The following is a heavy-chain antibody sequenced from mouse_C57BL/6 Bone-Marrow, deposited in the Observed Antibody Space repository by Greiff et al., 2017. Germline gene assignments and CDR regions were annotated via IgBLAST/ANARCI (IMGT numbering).Heavy chain of an antibody. Sequence: VKLMESGAELVRPGTSVKMSCKASGYTFTNYWIGWAKQRPGHGLEWIGDIYPGGGYTNYNEKFKGKATLTADKSSSTAYMQFSSLTSEDSAIYYCARWGEEYAMDYWGQGTSVTVSS. CDR1: GYTFTNYW. CDR2: IYPGGGYT. J-gene: IGHJ4*01. V-gene: IGHV1-63*01. CDR3: ARWGEEYAMDY.